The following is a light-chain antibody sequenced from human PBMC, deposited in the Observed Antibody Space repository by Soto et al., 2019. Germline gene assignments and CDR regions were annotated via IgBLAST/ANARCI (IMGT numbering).Light chain of an antibody. CDR1: TGTVTSGHF. CDR3: LLFFGDIRGV. J-gene: IGLJ3*02. CDR2: DTS. Sequence: QAVVTQEASLTVSPGGTVTLTCGSSTGTVTSGHFPSWFQQKPGQAPRTLIYDTSDKHSWTPARFSGSLLGGKAALTLSGAQPEDEAEYYCLLFFGDIRGVFGGGTKLTVL. V-gene: IGLV7-46*01.